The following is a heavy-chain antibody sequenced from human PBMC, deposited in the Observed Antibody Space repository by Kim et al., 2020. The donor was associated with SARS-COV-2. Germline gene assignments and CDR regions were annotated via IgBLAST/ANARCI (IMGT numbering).Heavy chain of an antibody. CDR2: TYYRSKWYN. Sequence: SQTLSLTCAISGDSVSSNSAAWNWIRQSPSRGLEWLGNTYYRSKWYNYYAVSVKSRITIKPDTSKNQFSLQLNSVTPEDTAVYYCARANIAARDFDYWGQGTLVTVSS. J-gene: IGHJ4*02. CDR3: ARANIAARDFDY. V-gene: IGHV6-1*01. CDR1: GDSVSSNSAA. D-gene: IGHD6-6*01.